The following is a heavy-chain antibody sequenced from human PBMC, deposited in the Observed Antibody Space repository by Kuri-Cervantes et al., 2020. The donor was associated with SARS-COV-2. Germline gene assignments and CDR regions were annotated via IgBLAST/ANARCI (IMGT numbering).Heavy chain of an antibody. J-gene: IGHJ6*02. CDR1: GFTFSSYS. D-gene: IGHD4-11*01. CDR2: ISSSSSTI. CDR3: AREPITVTTNDYYYYGMDV. Sequence: GESLKISCAASGFTFSSYSMNWVRQAPGKGLEWVSYISSSSSTIYYADSVKGRFTISRDNAKNSLYLQMNSLRAEDTAVYYCAREPITVTTNDYYYYGMDVWGQGTRSPSP. V-gene: IGHV3-48*01.